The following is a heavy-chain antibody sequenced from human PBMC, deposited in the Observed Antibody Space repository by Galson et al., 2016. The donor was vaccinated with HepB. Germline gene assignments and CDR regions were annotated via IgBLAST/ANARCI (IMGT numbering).Heavy chain of an antibody. J-gene: IGHJ4*02. CDR1: GYTFTNYE. CDR3: ARWAATAYREVDY. D-gene: IGHD4-11*01. Sequence: SVKVSCKASGYTFTNYEVTWVRQAAGQGLEWMGWMNPNSGNTAYVQKFQGRVTMTRNTSISTAYMELSSLGSEDTAIYYCARWAATAYREVDYWGPGTLVTVSS. CDR2: MNPNSGNT. V-gene: IGHV1-8*01.